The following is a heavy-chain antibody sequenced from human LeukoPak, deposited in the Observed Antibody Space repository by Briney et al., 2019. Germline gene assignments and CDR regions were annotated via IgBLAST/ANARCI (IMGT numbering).Heavy chain of an antibody. V-gene: IGHV3-30-3*01. CDR1: GFTFSSYA. CDR3: TTELTTTYSSSWHDY. D-gene: IGHD6-13*01. J-gene: IGHJ4*02. Sequence: GGSLRLSCAASGFTFSSYAMHWVRQAPGKGLEWVAVISYDGSNKYYADSVKGRFTISRDNSKNTLYLQMNSLKTEDTAIYYCTTELTTTYSSSWHDYWGQGTLVTVSS. CDR2: ISYDGSNK.